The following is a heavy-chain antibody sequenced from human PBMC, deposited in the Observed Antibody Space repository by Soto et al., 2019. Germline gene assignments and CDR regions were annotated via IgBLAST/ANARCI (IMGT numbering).Heavy chain of an antibody. D-gene: IGHD3-9*01. V-gene: IGHV3-23*01. Sequence: PGGSLRLSCVASGVTFSSFAMSWVRQAPGKGLEWVSTISGSGGSTYYADSVKGRLTISRDNSKNTLSLHINSLRAEDTAVYYCASDDRYGMDVWGQGTTVTVSS. CDR3: ASDDRYGMDV. J-gene: IGHJ6*02. CDR2: ISGSGGST. CDR1: GVTFSSFA.